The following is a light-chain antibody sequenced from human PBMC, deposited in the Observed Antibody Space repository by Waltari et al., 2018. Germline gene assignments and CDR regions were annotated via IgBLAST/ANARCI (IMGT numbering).Light chain of an antibody. CDR3: QQYYGSPFT. Sequence: DIVMTQSPDSLAVSLGERATINCKSSQSVFYSPNNKNYLSWYQQKPGQPPKLLIYWASTRESGVPDRFSGSGSGTDLTLTISSLQAEDVALYFCQQYYGSPFTFGGGTKVEIK. V-gene: IGKV4-1*01. CDR2: WAS. CDR1: QSVFYSPNNKNY. J-gene: IGKJ4*01.